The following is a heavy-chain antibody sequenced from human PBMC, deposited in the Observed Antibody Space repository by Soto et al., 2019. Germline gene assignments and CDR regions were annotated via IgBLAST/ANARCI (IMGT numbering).Heavy chain of an antibody. D-gene: IGHD2-21*01. CDR3: ARVGLWSSDWYFDL. Sequence: QVQLVQSGAEVKKPGSSVKVSCKASGGTFSSYTISWVRQAPGQGLEWMGRIIPILGIANYAQKFQGRVTITADKSTSTAYMELSSLRAEDTAVYYCARVGLWSSDWYFDLWGRGTLVTVSS. CDR1: GGTFSSYT. V-gene: IGHV1-69*02. CDR2: IIPILGIA. J-gene: IGHJ2*01.